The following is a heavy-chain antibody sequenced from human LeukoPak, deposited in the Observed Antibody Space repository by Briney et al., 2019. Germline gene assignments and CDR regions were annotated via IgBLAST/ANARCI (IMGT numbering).Heavy chain of an antibody. CDR1: GYTFTSYY. J-gene: IGHJ6*03. CDR2: INPSGGST. Sequence: ASVKVSCKASGYTFTSYYMHWVRQAPGQGLEWMGIINPSGGSTSYAQKFQGRVTMTRDTSTSTVYMELSSLRSEDTAVYYCASGSTDPYYYYYYMDVWGKGTTVTVSS. CDR3: ASGSTDPYYYYYYMDV. V-gene: IGHV1-46*01. D-gene: IGHD6-13*01.